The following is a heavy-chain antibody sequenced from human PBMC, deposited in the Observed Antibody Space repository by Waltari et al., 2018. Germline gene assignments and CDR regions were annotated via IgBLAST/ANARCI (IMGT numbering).Heavy chain of an antibody. CDR3: ARAGVGGWNWFDP. D-gene: IGHD1-26*01. CDR2: IYYSGST. CDR1: GGSISSHY. Sequence: QVQLQESGPGLVKPSETLSLTCTVSGGSISSHYWSWIRQPPGKGLEWIGYIYYSGSTNYNPSLKSRVTISVDTSKNQLSLKLSSVTAADTAVYYCARAGVGGWNWFDPWGQGTLVTVSS. V-gene: IGHV4-59*11. J-gene: IGHJ5*02.